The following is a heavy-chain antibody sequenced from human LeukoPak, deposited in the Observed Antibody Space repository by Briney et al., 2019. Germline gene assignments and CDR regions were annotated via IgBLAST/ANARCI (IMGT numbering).Heavy chain of an antibody. J-gene: IGHJ4*02. Sequence: PGGSLRLSCAASGFTVSSNYMSWVRQATGKGLEWVSVIYSGGSTYYADSVKGRFTISRDTSKNTLYLQMNSLRAEDTAVYYCARSKGAGYYYGSGSPPRFDYWGQGTLVTVSS. CDR2: IYSGGST. V-gene: IGHV3-53*01. D-gene: IGHD3-10*01. CDR1: GFTVSSNY. CDR3: ARSKGAGYYYGSGSPPRFDY.